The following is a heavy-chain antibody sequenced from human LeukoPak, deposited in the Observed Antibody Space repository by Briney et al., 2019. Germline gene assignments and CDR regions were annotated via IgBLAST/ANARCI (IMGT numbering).Heavy chain of an antibody. CDR1: GGSISIGDYY. CDR2: IYLSGST. CDR3: ARAIQLWRWFDY. V-gene: IGHV4-30-4*08. Sequence: PSQTLSLTCTVSGGSISIGDYYWSWISQPPRKGLEWIWDIYLSGSTYYNPSLKSRVTISADTSKNQFSLKLSSVTAADTAVYYCARAIQLWRWFDYWGQGTLVTVSS. D-gene: IGHD5-18*01. J-gene: IGHJ4*02.